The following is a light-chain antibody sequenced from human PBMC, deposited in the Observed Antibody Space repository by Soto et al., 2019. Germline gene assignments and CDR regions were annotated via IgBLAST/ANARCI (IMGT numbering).Light chain of an antibody. Sequence: QSVLTQPASVSGSPGQSITISCTGTSSDVGGYNYVSWYQQYPGKAPKLMIYGVSNRPSGVSNRFSGSKSGNTASLTISGLQAEHEADYYCGSYASGSSLVLFGGGTKLTVL. CDR3: GSYASGSSLVL. CDR2: GVS. V-gene: IGLV2-14*01. CDR1: SSDVGGYNY. J-gene: IGLJ2*01.